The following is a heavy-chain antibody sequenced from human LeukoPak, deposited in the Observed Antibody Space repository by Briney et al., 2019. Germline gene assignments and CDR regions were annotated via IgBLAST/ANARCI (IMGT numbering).Heavy chain of an antibody. Sequence: PGGSLRLSCAASGFTFSTYGVYWVRQAPGKGLEWIGEINHSGSTNYNPSLKSRATISVDTSKNQFSLKLSSVTAADTAVYYCARGLPPTGTTTGFDYWGQGTLVTVSS. J-gene: IGHJ4*02. CDR2: INHSGST. CDR1: GFTFSTYG. V-gene: IGHV4-34*01. CDR3: ARGLPPTGTTTGFDY. D-gene: IGHD1-1*01.